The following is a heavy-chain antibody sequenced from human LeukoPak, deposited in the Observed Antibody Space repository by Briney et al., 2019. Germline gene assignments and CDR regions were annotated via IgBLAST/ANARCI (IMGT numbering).Heavy chain of an antibody. CDR1: GFTFSSYE. V-gene: IGHV3-48*03. CDR2: ISSSGSTI. J-gene: IGHJ4*02. D-gene: IGHD6-13*01. CDR3: ASQTSYSSSWYTDY. Sequence: GGSLRLSCAASGFTFSSYEMNWVRQAPGKGLEWVSYISSSGSTIYYADSVKGRFTISRDNAKNSLYLQMNSLRAEDTAVYYCASQTSYSSSWYTDYWGQGTLVTVSS.